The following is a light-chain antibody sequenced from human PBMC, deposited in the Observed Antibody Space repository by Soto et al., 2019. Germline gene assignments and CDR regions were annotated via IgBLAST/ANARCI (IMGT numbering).Light chain of an antibody. V-gene: IGLV2-8*01. CDR1: SSDVGGYNF. CDR2: EVT. J-gene: IGLJ1*01. CDR3: SSYGGSNNFV. Sequence: SSDVGGYNFVSWYQHFPGKAPKLIIYEVTKRPSGVPDRFSGSKSGNTASLTVSGLQTDDEADYYCSSYGGSNNFVFGTGTKVTVL.